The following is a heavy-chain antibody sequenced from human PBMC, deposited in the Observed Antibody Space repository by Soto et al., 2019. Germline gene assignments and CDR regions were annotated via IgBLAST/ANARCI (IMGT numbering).Heavy chain of an antibody. CDR1: GFSFSDFC. CDR3: ARGRWQKYCANPYCFTFDS. D-gene: IGHD2-21*01. J-gene: IGHJ4*02. CDR2: ISFDGGDT. Sequence: SPRISCTASGFSFSDFCLHLVRHAPGQGPEWVAFISFDGGDTYYADSLRGRFTVSRDNSKDTLYLQVNSLRDDDTAVFYCARGRWQKYCANPYCFTFDSWGQGTLVTVSS. V-gene: IGHV3-30*03.